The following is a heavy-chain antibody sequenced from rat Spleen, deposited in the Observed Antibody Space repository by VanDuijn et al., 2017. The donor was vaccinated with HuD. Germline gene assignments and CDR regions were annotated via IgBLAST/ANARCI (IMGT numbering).Heavy chain of an antibody. J-gene: IGHJ2*01. CDR3: ARRHYGYTDYFDY. Sequence: EVQLVESGGGLVQPGRSLKLSCAASGFTFSDYNMAWVRQAPTKGLEWVATISSDGRRNYYRDSGKGRFTISRDNAKSTLSLQMDSLRSEDTATYYCARRHYGYTDYFDYWGQGVMVTVSS. CDR1: GFTFSDYN. V-gene: IGHV5-7*01. D-gene: IGHD1-9*01. CDR2: ISSDGRRN.